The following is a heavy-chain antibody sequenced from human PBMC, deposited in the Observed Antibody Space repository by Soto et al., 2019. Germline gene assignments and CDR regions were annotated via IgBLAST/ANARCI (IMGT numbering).Heavy chain of an antibody. CDR1: GFTFSNYW. V-gene: IGHV3-7*03. CDR2: INQGGSEK. D-gene: IGHD4-17*01. J-gene: IGHJ4*02. Sequence: EVQLVESGGGLVQPGGSLRLSCAASGFTFSNYWMSWVRQAPGKGLEWVAKINQGGSEKWSADSVKGRFTISRDNAKNSLYLQLNSLGAEDTAVYYCVKDDGDYSFDYWGQGNLVTVSS. CDR3: VKDDGDYSFDY.